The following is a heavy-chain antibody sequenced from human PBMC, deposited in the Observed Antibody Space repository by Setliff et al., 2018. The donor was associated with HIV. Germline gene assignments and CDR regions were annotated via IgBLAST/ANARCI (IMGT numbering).Heavy chain of an antibody. CDR2: IYYSGST. CDR1: GGSITTGSYY. Sequence: SETLSLTCTVSGGSITTGSYYWSWIRQPPGKGLEWIGYIYYSGSTNYNPSLKSRVTISVDTSKNQFSLKLSSVTAADTAVYYCARHPDSSGSYRPYDDAFDIWGQGTMVTVSS. D-gene: IGHD3-22*01. CDR3: ARHPDSSGSYRPYDDAFDI. V-gene: IGHV4-61*01. J-gene: IGHJ3*02.